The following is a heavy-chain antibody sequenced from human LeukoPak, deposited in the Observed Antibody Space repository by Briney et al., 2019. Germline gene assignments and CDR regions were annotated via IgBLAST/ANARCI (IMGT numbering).Heavy chain of an antibody. J-gene: IGHJ5*02. CDR2: ISTYNGNT. D-gene: IGHD3-22*01. Sequence: ASVKVSCKASGYTFTTYGISWVQQAPGQGLEWMGWISTYNGNTNYAQKFQGRVTMTTDTSTSTAYLELRSLRSDDTAVYYCARGYYYDSSGYANWFDPWGQGTLVTVSS. CDR3: ARGYYYDSSGYANWFDP. CDR1: GYTFTTYG. V-gene: IGHV1-18*01.